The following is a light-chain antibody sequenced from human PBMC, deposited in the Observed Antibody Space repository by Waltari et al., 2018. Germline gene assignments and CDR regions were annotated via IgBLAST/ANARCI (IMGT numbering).Light chain of an antibody. CDR2: GAS. Sequence: DIQMTQSPSSVSASVGDRVTIACRASQFINRWLVWYQQKPGKAPKLLIYGASSLQSGVPSRFSGSGSGTDFTLTISSLQPEDFATYYCQQANSFPYSFGQGTKLEIE. CDR3: QQANSFPYS. J-gene: IGKJ2*03. CDR1: QFINRW. V-gene: IGKV1-12*01.